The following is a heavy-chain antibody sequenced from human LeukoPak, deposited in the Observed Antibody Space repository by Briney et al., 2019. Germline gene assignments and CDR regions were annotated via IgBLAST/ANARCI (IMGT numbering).Heavy chain of an antibody. V-gene: IGHV3-33*01. D-gene: IGHD2-2*01. CDR3: ARDHLVVPAAIDYYYYYGMDV. Sequence: GRSLRLSCAASGFTSSSYGMHWVRQAPGKGLEWVAVIWYDGSNKYYADSVKGRFTISRDNSKNTLYLQMNSLRAEDTAVYYCARDHLVVPAAIDYYYYYGMDVWGQGTTVTVSS. CDR2: IWYDGSNK. CDR1: GFTSSSYG. J-gene: IGHJ6*02.